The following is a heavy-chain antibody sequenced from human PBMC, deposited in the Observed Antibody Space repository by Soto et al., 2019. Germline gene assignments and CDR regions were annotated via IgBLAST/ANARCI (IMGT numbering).Heavy chain of an antibody. CDR3: ARQLVSRDYYFDY. V-gene: IGHV3-30-3*01. D-gene: IGHD6-6*01. J-gene: IGHJ4*02. Sequence: QVQLVESGGGVVQPGRSLRLSCAASGFTFSSYAMHWVHQAPGKGLEWVAVISYDGSNKYYADSVKGRFTISRDNSKNTLYLQMNSLRAEDTAVYYCARQLVSRDYYFDYWGQGTLVTVSS. CDR1: GFTFSSYA. CDR2: ISYDGSNK.